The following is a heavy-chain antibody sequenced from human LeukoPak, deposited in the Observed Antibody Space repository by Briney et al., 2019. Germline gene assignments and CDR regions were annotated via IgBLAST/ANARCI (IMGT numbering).Heavy chain of an antibody. J-gene: IGHJ5*01. CDR2: ISYSGYT. CDR1: GDSISSYY. CDR3: AAQKGSYYARFDS. Sequence: SETLSLTCTVSGDSISSYYWSWVRQPPGKGLEWIGYISYSGYTDYNPSLKSRLTISVDTSNNQISLKLSSVTAADTAVYYCAAQKGSYYARFDSWGQGSLVTVSS. V-gene: IGHV4-59*13. D-gene: IGHD1-26*01.